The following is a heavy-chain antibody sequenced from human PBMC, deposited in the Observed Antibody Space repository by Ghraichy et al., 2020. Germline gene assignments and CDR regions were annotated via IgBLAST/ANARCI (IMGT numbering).Heavy chain of an antibody. D-gene: IGHD3-22*01. CDR2: ISSSSSYT. Sequence: GESLNISCAASGFTFSDYYMSWIRQAPGKGLEWVSYISSSSSYTNYADSVKGRFSISRDNAKNSVYLQMNSLGAEDTAVYYCARDTGYYESSSWGQGTLVTVSS. CDR1: GFTFSDYY. CDR3: ARDTGYYESSS. V-gene: IGHV3-11*06. J-gene: IGHJ4*02.